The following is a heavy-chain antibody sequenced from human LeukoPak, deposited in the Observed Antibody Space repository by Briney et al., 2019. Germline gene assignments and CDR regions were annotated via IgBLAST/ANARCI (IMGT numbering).Heavy chain of an antibody. CDR3: ARADPYYYYYGMDV. CDR1: GGSISSGGYY. CDR2: IYYSGST. Sequence: PSQTLSLTCTVSGGSISSGGYYWSWIRQHAGKGLEWIGYIYYSGSTYYNPSLKSRVTISVDTSKNQFSLKLSSVTAADTAVYYCARADPYYYYYGMDVWGQGTTVTVSS. J-gene: IGHJ6*02. V-gene: IGHV4-31*03.